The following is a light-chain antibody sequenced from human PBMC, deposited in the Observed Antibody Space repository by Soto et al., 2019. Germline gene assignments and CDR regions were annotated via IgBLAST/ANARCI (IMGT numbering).Light chain of an antibody. V-gene: IGLV1-44*01. Sequence: QSVLTQPPSASGTPGQRVTISCSGSSSNMGSNTVNWYQQLPGTAPKLLIYSNNQRPSGVPDRFSVSKSGTSASLAISGLQSEDEADYYCAAWDDSLKGSVFGGGTQLNVL. J-gene: IGLJ7*01. CDR1: SSNMGSNT. CDR3: AAWDDSLKGSV. CDR2: SNN.